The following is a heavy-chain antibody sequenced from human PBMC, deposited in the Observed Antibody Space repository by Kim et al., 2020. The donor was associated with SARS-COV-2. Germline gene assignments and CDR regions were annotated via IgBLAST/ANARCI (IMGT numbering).Heavy chain of an antibody. CDR3: ARGLGYGGNFY. Sequence: GGSLRLSYAASGFTFSSYAMHWVRQAPGKGLEWVAVISYDGSNKYYADSVKGRFTISRDNSKNTLYLQMNSLRAEDTAVYYCARGLGYGGNFYWGQGTLVTVSS. V-gene: IGHV3-30-3*01. J-gene: IGHJ4*02. CDR1: GFTFSSYA. CDR2: ISYDGSNK. D-gene: IGHD4-17*01.